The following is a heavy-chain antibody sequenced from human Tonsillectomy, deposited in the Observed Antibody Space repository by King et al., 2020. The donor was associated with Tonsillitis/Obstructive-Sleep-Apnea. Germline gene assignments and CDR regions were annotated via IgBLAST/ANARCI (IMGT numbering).Heavy chain of an antibody. CDR1: GFTFSSYD. Sequence: QLVESGGGLVQPGGSLRLSCAASGFTFSSYDMHWVRQATGKGLEWVSAIGTAGDTYYPGSVKGRFTISRENAKNSLYLQMNSLRAGDTAVYYCARARSSVYCSGGSCYRGTSLDSCGPGTLVTVSS. V-gene: IGHV3-13*04. J-gene: IGHJ5*01. CDR2: IGTAGDT. CDR3: ARARSSVYCSGGSCYRGTSLDS. D-gene: IGHD2-15*01.